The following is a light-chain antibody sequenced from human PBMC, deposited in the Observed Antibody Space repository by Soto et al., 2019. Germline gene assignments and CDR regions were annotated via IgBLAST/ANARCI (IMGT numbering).Light chain of an antibody. Sequence: DIPMTQSPSSLSASVGDRVTITCRASQSISSYLNWYQQKPGKAPKLPIYAASSLQSGVPSRFSGSGSGTDFTLTISSLQPEDFATYYFQQSYSTPFTFGPGTKVDIK. J-gene: IGKJ3*01. CDR3: QQSYSTPFT. V-gene: IGKV1-39*01. CDR1: QSISSY. CDR2: AAS.